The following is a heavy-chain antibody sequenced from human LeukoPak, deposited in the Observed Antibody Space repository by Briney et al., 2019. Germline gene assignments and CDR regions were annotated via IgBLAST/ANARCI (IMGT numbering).Heavy chain of an antibody. J-gene: IGHJ4*02. CDR1: GGSISTNY. CDR3: ERVNDRGSWLDY. CDR2: IYYSGTH. Sequence: SETLSLTRTGSGGSISTNYWSWLRQPPGKGLEWIGNIYYSGTHYYNPSLRSRVTMSVDTSKNPYSLQLSPVTDDDTDDYSGERVNDRGSWLDYWGQGTLVTVSS. D-gene: IGHD3-16*01. V-gene: IGHV4-59*12.